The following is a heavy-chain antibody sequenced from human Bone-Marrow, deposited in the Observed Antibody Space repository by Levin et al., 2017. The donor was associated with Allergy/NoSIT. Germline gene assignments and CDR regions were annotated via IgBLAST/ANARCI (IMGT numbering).Heavy chain of an antibody. J-gene: IGHJ4*02. D-gene: IGHD6-19*01. CDR2: ISGSGTIT. Sequence: GGSLRLSCAASGFTFSSYAMSWVRQAPGKGLEWVSSISGSGTITHYAESVKGRFTISRDISKNMLHLQMNSLRAEDTDIYFCAKEGLAVAGYYFDSWVQGTLVTVSS. CDR3: AKEGLAVAGYYFDS. V-gene: IGHV3-23*01. CDR1: GFTFSSYA.